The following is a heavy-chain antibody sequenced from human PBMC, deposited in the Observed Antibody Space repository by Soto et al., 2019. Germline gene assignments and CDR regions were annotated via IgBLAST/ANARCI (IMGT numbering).Heavy chain of an antibody. J-gene: IGHJ1*01. CDR3: AGSQDEAGYFKH. CDR1: GFTFSSYA. Sequence: GGSLRLSCAASGFTFSSYAMSWVRQAPGKGLEWVSAISGSGGSTYYADSVKGRFTISRDNSKNTLFLQMNSLRAEDTAVYYCAGSQDEAGYFKHWGQGTLVTVSS. D-gene: IGHD3-10*01. CDR2: ISGSGGST. V-gene: IGHV3-23*01.